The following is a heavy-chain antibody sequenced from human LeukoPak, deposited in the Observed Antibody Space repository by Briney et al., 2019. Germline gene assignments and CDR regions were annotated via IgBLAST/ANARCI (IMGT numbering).Heavy chain of an antibody. J-gene: IGHJ4*02. CDR2: IYYSGRT. CDR1: GGSISSRTYH. Sequence: SETLSLTCSVSGGSISSRTYHWGWSRQPPGKGLEWIATIYYSGRTTHNPSLKSRVSMSVDTSKNQFSLKLSSVTAADTAVYYCARKLDWLSSRFDYWGQGTLVTVSS. CDR3: ARKLDWLSSRFDY. D-gene: IGHD3-9*01. V-gene: IGHV4-39*07.